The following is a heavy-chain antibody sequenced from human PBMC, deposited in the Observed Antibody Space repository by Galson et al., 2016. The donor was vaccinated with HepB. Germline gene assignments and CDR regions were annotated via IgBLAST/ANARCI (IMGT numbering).Heavy chain of an antibody. V-gene: IGHV1-18*01. Sequence: SVKVSCKASGYNFLGYGISWVRQAPGQGLEWMGWISAFNGNTKYAQNLQGRFTMTTDTSTTTASMELRSLRPDDTAIYFCARDAYSTGWYDIWGQGTLVTVSS. J-gene: IGHJ5*02. D-gene: IGHD2-8*02. CDR3: ARDAYSTGWYDI. CDR1: GYNFLGYG. CDR2: ISAFNGNT.